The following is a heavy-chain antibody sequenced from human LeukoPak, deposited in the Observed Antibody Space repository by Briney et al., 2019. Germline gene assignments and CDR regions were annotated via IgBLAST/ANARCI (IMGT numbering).Heavy chain of an antibody. CDR3: AKAMGYSGYDSFDY. CDR2: ISWNSGSI. V-gene: IGHV3-9*01. Sequence: GGSLRLSCAASGFTFDDYAMHWVRQAPGKGLEWVSGISWNSGSIGYADSVKGRFTISRDNAKNSLYLQMNSLRAEDTALYYCAKAMGYSGYDSFDYWGQGTLATVSS. D-gene: IGHD5-12*01. CDR1: GFTFDDYA. J-gene: IGHJ4*02.